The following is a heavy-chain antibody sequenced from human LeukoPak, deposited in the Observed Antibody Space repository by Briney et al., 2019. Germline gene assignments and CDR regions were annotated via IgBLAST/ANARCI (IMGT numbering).Heavy chain of an antibody. J-gene: IGHJ3*02. D-gene: IGHD3-10*01. CDR3: ARGSGELLRTFDM. Sequence: SETLSLTCIVSGGSIISYYWTWIRQSPGKGLEWIGYFYYGGSTDYSPSLKSRVTISVDTSKNQFSLRLSSVTAADTAVYYCARGSGELLRTFDMWGQGTMVTVSS. CDR2: FYYGGST. V-gene: IGHV4-59*01. CDR1: GGSIISYY.